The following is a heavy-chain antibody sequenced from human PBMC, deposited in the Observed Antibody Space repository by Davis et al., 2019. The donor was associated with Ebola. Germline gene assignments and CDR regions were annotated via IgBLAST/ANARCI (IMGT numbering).Heavy chain of an antibody. CDR1: GFTSTSYS. CDR3: SRYNFAWYYFAN. D-gene: IGHD3-9*01. CDR2: IGTSATP. V-gene: IGHV3-21*04. J-gene: IGHJ4*02. Sequence: GGSLRLSCGASGFTSTSYSMNWVRQAPGKGLEWVSTIGTSATPHYPDSVKGRFTVSRDNSKNTVYLQMNSLRADDTALYYCSRYNFAWYYFANWGQGALVTVSS.